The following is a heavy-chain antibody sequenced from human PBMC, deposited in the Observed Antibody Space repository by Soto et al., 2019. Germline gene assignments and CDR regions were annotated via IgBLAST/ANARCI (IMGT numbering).Heavy chain of an antibody. CDR3: ARDRTTMVRGDRAFDY. V-gene: IGHV1-46*01. D-gene: IGHD3-10*01. CDR1: GYTFTSYY. CDR2: INPSGGST. J-gene: IGHJ4*02. Sequence: ASVKVSCKASGYTFTSYYMHWVRQAPGQGLEWMGIINPSGGSTSYAQKFQGRVTMTSDTSTSTVYMELSSLRSEDTAVYYCARDRTTMVRGDRAFDYWGQGTLVTVSS.